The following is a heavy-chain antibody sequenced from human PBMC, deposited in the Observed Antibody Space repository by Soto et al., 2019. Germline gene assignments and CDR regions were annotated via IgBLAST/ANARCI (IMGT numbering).Heavy chain of an antibody. D-gene: IGHD1-1*01. CDR3: AREFSNSPEAFDY. Sequence: KPSETLSLTCTVSGGSVNSDFYYWSWIRQPPGRGLEWIGYIFYTGRTNYNPSLESRVTISLDTSKNQFSLKLSSVTAADTAVFYCAREFSNSPEAFDYWGQGARVTLXS. V-gene: IGHV4-61*01. CDR2: IFYTGRT. J-gene: IGHJ4*02. CDR1: GGSVNSDFYY.